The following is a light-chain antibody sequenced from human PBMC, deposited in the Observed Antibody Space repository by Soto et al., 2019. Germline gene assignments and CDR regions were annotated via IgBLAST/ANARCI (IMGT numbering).Light chain of an antibody. Sequence: QSALTQPASVSGSPGQSITISCTGTSSDVGGYNYVSWYQQHPGKAPKLMIYEVSNRPSGVSNRFSGSKSGNTASLTISGLQTGDEADYYCATWDNSLSGGQAVFGGGTQLTVL. CDR3: ATWDNSLSGGQAV. J-gene: IGLJ7*01. CDR2: EVS. CDR1: SSDVGGYNY. V-gene: IGLV2-14*01.